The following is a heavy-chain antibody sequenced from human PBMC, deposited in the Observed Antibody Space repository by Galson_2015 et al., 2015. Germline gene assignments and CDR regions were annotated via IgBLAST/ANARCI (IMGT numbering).Heavy chain of an antibody. Sequence: SLRLSCAASGFTFSSYSMKWVRQAPGKGLEWVSYISSSSSTIYYADCVKGRFTVSRGSSKNTLYLQMNSLRAEDTALYYCAKTPRSGTTYDYFDYWGQGTLVTVSS. CDR1: GFTFSSYS. V-gene: IGHV3-48*01. CDR2: ISSSSSTI. J-gene: IGHJ4*02. CDR3: AKTPRSGTTYDYFDY. D-gene: IGHD3-10*01.